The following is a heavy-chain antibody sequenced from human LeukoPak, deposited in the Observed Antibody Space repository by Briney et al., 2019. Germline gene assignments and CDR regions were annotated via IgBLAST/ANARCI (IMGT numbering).Heavy chain of an antibody. J-gene: IGHJ4*02. Sequence: SVKVSCKASGGTFSSYAISWVRQAPGQGLEWMGGIIPIFGTANYAQKFQGRVTITADESTSTAYMELSSLRSEDTAVYYCARPARRYYYDSSGYFSPFDYWGQGTLVTVSS. D-gene: IGHD3-22*01. CDR3: ARPARRYYYDSSGYFSPFDY. CDR1: GGTFSSYA. CDR2: IIPIFGTA. V-gene: IGHV1-69*13.